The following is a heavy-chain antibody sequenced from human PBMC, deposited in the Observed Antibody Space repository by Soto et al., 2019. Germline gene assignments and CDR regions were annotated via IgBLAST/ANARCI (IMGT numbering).Heavy chain of an antibody. CDR3: SRSPEVGVRGAY. CDR2: ITVGSSHI. J-gene: IGHJ4*02. V-gene: IGHV3-21*01. D-gene: IGHD3-16*01. CDR1: GFPFSAYN. Sequence: GGSLRLFCTGSGFPFSAYNINWVGQAPGKGLEWVSSITVGSSHIYQPNSMKGRFTISRDDAKNSVYLQIDSLRDEDTALYYCSRSPEVGVRGAYWGQGTLVTVSS.